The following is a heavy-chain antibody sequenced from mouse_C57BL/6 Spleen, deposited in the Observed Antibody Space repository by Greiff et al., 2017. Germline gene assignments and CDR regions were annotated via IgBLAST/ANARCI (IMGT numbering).Heavy chain of an antibody. Sequence: VQLQQPGAELVRPGTSVKLSCKASGYTFTSYWMPWVKQRPGQGLEWIGVIDPSDSYTNYNQKFKGKATLTVDTSSSTAYMQLSSLTSEDSAVYYCASNSAWFAYRGQGTLVTVSA. D-gene: IGHD1-3*01. CDR2: IDPSDSYT. V-gene: IGHV1-59*01. CDR1: GYTFTSYW. CDR3: ASNSAWFAY. J-gene: IGHJ3*01.